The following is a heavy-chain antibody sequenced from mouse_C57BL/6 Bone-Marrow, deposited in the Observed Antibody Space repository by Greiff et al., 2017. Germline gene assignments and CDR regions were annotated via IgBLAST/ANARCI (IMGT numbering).Heavy chain of an antibody. CDR1: GFNIKDDY. D-gene: IGHD1-1*01. CDR3: TFYYYGSSYLLWAMDY. V-gene: IGHV14-4*01. CDR2: IDPENGDT. Sequence: VQLQQSGAELVRPGASVKLSCTASGFNIKDDYMHWVKQRPEQGLEWIGWIDPENGDTEYASKFQGKAPITADTSSNTAYLQLSSLTSEDTAVYYCTFYYYGSSYLLWAMDYWGQGTSVTVSS. J-gene: IGHJ4*01.